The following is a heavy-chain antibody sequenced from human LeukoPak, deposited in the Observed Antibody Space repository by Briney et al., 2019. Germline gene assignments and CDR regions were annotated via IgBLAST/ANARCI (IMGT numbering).Heavy chain of an antibody. CDR3: ARKYYYGSGSYYRYMDV. D-gene: IGHD3-10*01. V-gene: IGHV3-9*01. J-gene: IGHJ6*03. CDR2: ISWNSGSI. Sequence: GRSLRLSCAASRFTFDDYAMHWVRQAPGKGLEWVSGISWNSGSIGYADSVKGRFTISRDNAKNSLYLQMNSLRAEDTAVYYCARKYYYGSGSYYRYMDVWGKGTTVTVSS. CDR1: RFTFDDYA.